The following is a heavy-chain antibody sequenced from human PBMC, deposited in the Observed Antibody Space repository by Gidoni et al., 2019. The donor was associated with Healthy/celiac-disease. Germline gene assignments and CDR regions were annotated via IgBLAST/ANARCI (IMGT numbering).Heavy chain of an antibody. CDR3: ARGDGGSSSSGGTDY. Sequence: EVQLVASGGGLVKPGGSLRLSCAASGFTFSSYSMNWVRQAPGKGLEWVSSISSSSSYIYYADSVKGRFTISRDNAKNSLYLQMNSLRAEDTAVYYCARGDGGSSSSGGTDYWGQGTLVTVSS. CDR2: ISSSSSYI. J-gene: IGHJ4*02. D-gene: IGHD6-6*01. CDR1: GFTFSSYS. V-gene: IGHV3-21*01.